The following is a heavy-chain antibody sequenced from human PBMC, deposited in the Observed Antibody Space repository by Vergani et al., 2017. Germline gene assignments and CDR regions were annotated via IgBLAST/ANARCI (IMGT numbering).Heavy chain of an antibody. J-gene: IGHJ4*02. D-gene: IGHD3-9*01. CDR2: ISYDGSNK. CDR3: AKDHYDILTGRFDY. Sequence: VQLVESGGGVVQPGRSLRLSCAASGFTFSSYGMHWVRQAPGKGLEWVAVISYDGSNKYYADSVKGRFTISRDNSKNTLYLQMNSLRAEDTAVYYCAKDHYDILTGRFDYWGQGTLVTVSS. CDR1: GFTFSSYG. V-gene: IGHV3-30*18.